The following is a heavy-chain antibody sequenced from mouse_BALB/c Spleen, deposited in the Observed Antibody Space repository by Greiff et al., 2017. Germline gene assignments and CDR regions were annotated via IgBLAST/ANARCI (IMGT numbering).Heavy chain of an antibody. V-gene: IGHV5-4*02. CDR1: GFTFSDYY. CDR3: ARPYGDYYAMDY. Sequence: EVHLVESGGGLVKPGGSLKLSCAASGFTFSDYYMYWVRQTPEKRLEWVATISDGGSYTYYPDSVKGRFTISRDNAKNNLYLQMSSLKSEDTAMYYCARPYGDYYAMDYWGQGTSVTVSS. J-gene: IGHJ4*01. D-gene: IGHD1-1*01. CDR2: ISDGGSYT.